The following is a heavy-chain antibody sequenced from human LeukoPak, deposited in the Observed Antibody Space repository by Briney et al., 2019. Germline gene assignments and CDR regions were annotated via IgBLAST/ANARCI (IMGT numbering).Heavy chain of an antibody. CDR2: TSGSGGST. J-gene: IGHJ4*02. V-gene: IGHV3-23*01. D-gene: IGHD6-6*01. Sequence: GGSLRLSCAASGFSFSDYAMNWVRQAPGKGLEWVSGTSGSGGSTYYSDSVKGRFTISRDSSKNTLYLQMSSLRAEDMAVYYCARISSSYDYDYWGQGTLVTVSS. CDR3: ARISSSYDYDY. CDR1: GFSFSDYA.